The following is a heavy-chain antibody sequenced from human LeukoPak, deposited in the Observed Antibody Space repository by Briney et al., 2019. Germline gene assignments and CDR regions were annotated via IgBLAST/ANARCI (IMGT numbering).Heavy chain of an antibody. Sequence: GASVKVSCKASGYTFTSYYMHRVRQAPGQGLEWMGIINPSGGSTSYAQKFQGRVTMTRDMSTSTVYMELSSLRSEDTAVYYCARDRDYYDSSGYTIDAFDIWGQGTMVTVSS. CDR2: INPSGGST. D-gene: IGHD3-22*01. J-gene: IGHJ3*02. V-gene: IGHV1-46*01. CDR1: GYTFTSYY. CDR3: ARDRDYYDSSGYTIDAFDI.